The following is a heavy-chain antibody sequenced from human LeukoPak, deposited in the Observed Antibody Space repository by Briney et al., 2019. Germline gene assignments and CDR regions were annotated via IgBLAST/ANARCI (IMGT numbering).Heavy chain of an antibody. CDR3: AKAADYDTDAFDI. CDR1: GFTFNTYW. Sequence: PGGSLRLSCAASGFTFNTYWMHWVRQAPGKGLVWVSRINSDGSSTNYADSVKGRFTISRDNAKNTLSLQMNSLSAEDTAVYYCAKAADYDTDAFDIWGQGTMVTVSS. CDR2: INSDGSST. J-gene: IGHJ3*02. D-gene: IGHD4/OR15-4a*01. V-gene: IGHV3-74*01.